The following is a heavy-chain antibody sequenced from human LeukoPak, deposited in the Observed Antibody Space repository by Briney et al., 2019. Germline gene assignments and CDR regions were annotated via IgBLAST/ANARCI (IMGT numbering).Heavy chain of an antibody. CDR2: INTDGSST. V-gene: IGHV3-74*01. CDR3: AREWKKTGAFDH. J-gene: IGHJ4*02. CDR1: GFTFSSYW. Sequence: GGSLRLSCAASGFTFSSYWMHWVRQVPGKGLVWVSRINTDGSSTTYADSVKGRLTISRDNTENTLYLQMSSLRAEDTAVYYCAREWKKTGAFDHWGQGTLVTVSS. D-gene: IGHD1-1*01.